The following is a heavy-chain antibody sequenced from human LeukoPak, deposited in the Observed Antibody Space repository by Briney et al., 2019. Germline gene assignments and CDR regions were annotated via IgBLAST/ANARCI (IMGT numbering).Heavy chain of an antibody. CDR2: INHSGST. J-gene: IGHJ6*04. V-gene: IGHV4-34*01. CDR1: GGSFSGYY. CDR3: ARGEYCSSTSCYVYYYYGMDV. Sequence: SETLSLTCAVYGGSFSGYYWSWIRQPPGKGLEWIGEINHSGSTNYNPSLKSRVTISVDTSKNQFSLRLSSVTASDTAVYYCARGEYCSSTSCYVYYYYGMDVWGKGTTVTVSS. D-gene: IGHD2-2*01.